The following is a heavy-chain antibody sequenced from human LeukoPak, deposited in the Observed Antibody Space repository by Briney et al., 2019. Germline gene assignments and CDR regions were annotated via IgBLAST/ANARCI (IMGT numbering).Heavy chain of an antibody. V-gene: IGHV4-34*01. CDR2: INHSGST. CDR1: GGSFSGYY. J-gene: IGHJ4*02. Sequence: NPSETLSLTCAVYGGSFSGYYWSWIRQPPGKGLEWIGEINHSGSTNYNPSLKSRVTISVDTSKNQFSLKLSSVTAADTAVYYCARAVSSWYTLFDYWGQGTLVTVSS. D-gene: IGHD6-13*01. CDR3: ARAVSSWYTLFDY.